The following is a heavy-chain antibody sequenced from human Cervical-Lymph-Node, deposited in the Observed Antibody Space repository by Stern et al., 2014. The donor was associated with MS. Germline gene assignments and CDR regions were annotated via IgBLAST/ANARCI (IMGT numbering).Heavy chain of an antibody. CDR3: AHRDDWQLDFAY. CDR2: IYWDDDT. Sequence: QIPLQESGPTLVIPTQTLTLTCTFSGFSLTTNGVSVGWIRQPPGKALECLALIYWDDDTRYSPSLKSRLTITKDTSKNQVLLTMTNVEPVDTATYYCAHRDDWQLDFAYWGQGILVTVSS. CDR1: GFSLTTNGVS. D-gene: IGHD6-6*01. V-gene: IGHV2-5*02. J-gene: IGHJ4*02.